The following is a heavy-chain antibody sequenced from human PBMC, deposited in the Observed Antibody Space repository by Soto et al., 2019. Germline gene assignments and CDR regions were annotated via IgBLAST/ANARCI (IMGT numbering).Heavy chain of an antibody. D-gene: IGHD1-26*01. V-gene: IGHV3-30-3*01. CDR1: GFTFSSYA. Sequence: QVQLVESGGGVVQPGRSLRLSCAASGFTFSSYAMHWVRQAPGKGLEWVAVISYDGSNKYYADSVKGRFTISRDKSKNTLYLQMNSLRAEDTAVYYCARDGSVGATFLGDYYGMDVWGQGTTVTVSS. CDR3: ARDGSVGATFLGDYYGMDV. CDR2: ISYDGSNK. J-gene: IGHJ6*01.